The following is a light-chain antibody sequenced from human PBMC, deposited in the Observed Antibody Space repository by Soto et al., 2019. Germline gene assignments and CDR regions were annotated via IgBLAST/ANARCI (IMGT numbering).Light chain of an antibody. V-gene: IGKV1-5*03. CDR2: KAS. CDR3: QHYNSYSEA. CDR1: QTISSW. J-gene: IGKJ1*01. Sequence: EIQMAQAPSSLSGTVRDRVTITCRASQTISSWLAWYQQKPGKAHKLLIYKASTLKSGVPSRFSGSGSGTEFTLTISSLQPDDFATYYCQHYNSYSEAFGQGTKGDIK.